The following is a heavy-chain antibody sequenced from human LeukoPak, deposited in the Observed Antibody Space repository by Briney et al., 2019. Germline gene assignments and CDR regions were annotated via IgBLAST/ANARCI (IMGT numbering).Heavy chain of an antibody. CDR1: GFTFSSYA. Sequence: PGGSLRLSCAASGFTFSSYAMSWVRQAPGKGLEWVSAISGSGGSTYYADSVKGRFTISRDNSKNTLYLQMNSLRAEDTAVYYCAKDSAFSYYDSSGYYYFDYWGQGTLVTVSS. CDR2: ISGSGGST. V-gene: IGHV3-23*01. J-gene: IGHJ4*02. D-gene: IGHD3-22*01. CDR3: AKDSAFSYYDSSGYYYFDY.